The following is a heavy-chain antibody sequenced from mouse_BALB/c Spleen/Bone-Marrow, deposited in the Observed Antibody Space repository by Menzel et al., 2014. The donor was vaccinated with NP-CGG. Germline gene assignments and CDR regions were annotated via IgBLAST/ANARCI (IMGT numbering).Heavy chain of an antibody. CDR2: ILPGSGST. J-gene: IGHJ3*01. Sequence: VHLVESGAELMKPGASVKISCKATGYTFSSYWIEWVKQRPGHGPEWIGEILPGSGSTDYNERFKGKATFAADTSSNTAYMQLSSLTSEDSAVYYCTRSSGSSTSWFAYWGQGTLVTVSA. CDR3: TRSSGSSTSWFAY. D-gene: IGHD1-1*01. V-gene: IGHV1-9*01. CDR1: GYTFSSYW.